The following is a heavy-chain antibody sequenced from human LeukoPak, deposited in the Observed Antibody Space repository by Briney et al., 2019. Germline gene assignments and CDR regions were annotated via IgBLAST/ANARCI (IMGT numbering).Heavy chain of an antibody. J-gene: IGHJ5*02. V-gene: IGHV3-7*01. Sequence: GGSLRLSCAASGFTFSSYWMSWVRQAPGKGLEWVANIKQDGSEKYYVDSVKGRFTISRDNAKNSLYLQMNSLRAEDTAVYYCAREGNGLLWFGELLPNWFDPWGQGTLVTVSS. CDR3: AREGNGLLWFGELLPNWFDP. D-gene: IGHD3-10*01. CDR2: IKQDGSEK. CDR1: GFTFSSYW.